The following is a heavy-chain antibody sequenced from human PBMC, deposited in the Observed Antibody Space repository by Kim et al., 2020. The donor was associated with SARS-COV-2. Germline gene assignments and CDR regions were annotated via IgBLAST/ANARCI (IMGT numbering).Heavy chain of an antibody. CDR2: YYIGST. CDR3: ARDPDP. V-gene: IGHV4-59*01. Sequence: YYIGSTNYNPSLKGRVTISVDTSKNQFSLKLSSVTAADTAVYYCARDPDPWGQGTLVTVSS. J-gene: IGHJ5*02.